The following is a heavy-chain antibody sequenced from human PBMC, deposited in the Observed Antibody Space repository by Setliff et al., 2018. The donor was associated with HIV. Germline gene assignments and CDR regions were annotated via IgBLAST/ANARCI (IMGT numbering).Heavy chain of an antibody. CDR1: GASITSHY. J-gene: IGHJ4*02. CDR3: AKGAGFYGDYTLDY. Sequence: SETLSLTCTVSGASITSHYWSWIRQSPGRELEWIGYIYSTGSTNYNPSLQSRVSISMDASKNKFSLKVTSVTSADTAVYYCAKGAGFYGDYTLDYWGQGNLVTVSS. D-gene: IGHD4-17*01. CDR2: IYSTGST. V-gene: IGHV4-59*11.